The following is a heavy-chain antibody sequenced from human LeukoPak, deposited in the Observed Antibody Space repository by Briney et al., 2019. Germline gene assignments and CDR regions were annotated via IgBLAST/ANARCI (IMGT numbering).Heavy chain of an antibody. CDR3: ATASSGLFY. CDR2: IKRKTDGETT. D-gene: IGHD3-16*01. V-gene: IGHV3-15*01. J-gene: IGHJ4*02. CDR1: GLTFSNAW. Sequence: PGGSLRLSCAASGLTFSNAWMSWVRQAPGKGLDWVGRIKRKTDGETTEYVAPVKGRFTISRDDSKNTLYLQMNSLKTEDTGVYYCATASSGLFYWGQGTLVTVSS.